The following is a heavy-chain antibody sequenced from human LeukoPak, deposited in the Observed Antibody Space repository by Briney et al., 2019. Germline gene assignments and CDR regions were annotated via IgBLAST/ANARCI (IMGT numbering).Heavy chain of an antibody. CDR3: ARGTLYSGWSYYFDY. CDR2: VYYSGTT. J-gene: IGHJ4*02. V-gene: IGHV4-39*07. CDR1: GGSISLSYYY. Sequence: SETLFLTCSVSGGSISLSYYYWGWIRQPPGKALEWIGSVYYSGTTSYNPSLKSRVTISVDMSKNHFSLRLSSVTAADTAMYYCARGTLYSGWSYYFDYWGQGSQVTASS. D-gene: IGHD6-19*01.